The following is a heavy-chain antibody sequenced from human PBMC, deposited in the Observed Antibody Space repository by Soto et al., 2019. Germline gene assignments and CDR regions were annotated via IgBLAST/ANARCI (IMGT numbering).Heavy chain of an antibody. J-gene: IGHJ5*02. CDR3: ARMYYYGSASYARPFDP. V-gene: IGHV4-34*01. Sequence: SETLSLTCAVYGGSFSGYYWSWIRQPPGKGLEWIGEINHSGSTNYNPSLKSRVTISVDTSKNQFSLKLSSVTAADTAVYYCARMYYYGSASYARPFDPWGQGTLVTVSS. CDR1: GGSFSGYY. CDR2: INHSGST. D-gene: IGHD3-10*01.